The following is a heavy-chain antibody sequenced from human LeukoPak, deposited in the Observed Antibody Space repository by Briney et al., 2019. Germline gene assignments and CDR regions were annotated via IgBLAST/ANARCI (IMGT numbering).Heavy chain of an antibody. V-gene: IGHV4-39*01. CDR1: GGSFSSSSYY. CDR2: IYYSGST. CDR3: ARHVIAAAGDAFDY. D-gene: IGHD6-13*01. J-gene: IGHJ4*02. Sequence: SETLSLTCAVYGGSFSSSSYYWGWIRQPPGKGLEWIGSIYYSGSTYYNPSLKSRVTISVDTSKNQFSLKLSSVTAADTAVYYCARHVIAAAGDAFDYWGQGTLVTVSS.